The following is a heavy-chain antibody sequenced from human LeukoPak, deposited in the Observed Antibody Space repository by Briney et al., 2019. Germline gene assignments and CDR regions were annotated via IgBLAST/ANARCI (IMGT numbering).Heavy chain of an antibody. CDR3: AKDGDYDILTGPDY. J-gene: IGHJ4*02. CDR2: IRYDGSNK. CDR1: GFTFSSYE. Sequence: GGSLRLSCAASGFTFSSYEMNWVRQAPGKGLEWVAFIRYDGSNKYYADSVKGRFTISRDNSKNTLYLQMNSLRAEDTAVYYCAKDGDYDILTGPDYWGQGTLVTVSS. V-gene: IGHV3-30*02. D-gene: IGHD3-9*01.